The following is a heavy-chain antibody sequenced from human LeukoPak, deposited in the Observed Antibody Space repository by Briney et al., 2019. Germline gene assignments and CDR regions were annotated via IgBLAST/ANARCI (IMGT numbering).Heavy chain of an antibody. D-gene: IGHD1-1*01. CDR3: ARDGGTGTTDY. Sequence: GGSLRLSCAASGFTFSSYEMNWVRQAPGKGLVWVSRINSDGSTTNYADSVKGRFTISKDTAKNTLYLQMNSLRADDTAVYYCARDGGTGTTDYWGQGTLVTVSS. CDR1: GFTFSSYE. V-gene: IGHV3-74*01. CDR2: INSDGSTT. J-gene: IGHJ4*02.